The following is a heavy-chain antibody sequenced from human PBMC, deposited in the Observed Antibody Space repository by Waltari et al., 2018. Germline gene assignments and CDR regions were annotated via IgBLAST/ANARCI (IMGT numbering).Heavy chain of an antibody. CDR2: IYYSGST. J-gene: IGHJ4*02. Sequence: QLQLQESGPGLVKPSETLSLTCTVSGGSISSSSYYWGWIRQPPGKGLEWIGSIYYSGSTYSNPSLKSRVTISVDTSKNQFSLKLSSVTAADTAVYYCASGVSGSYYDYFDYWGQGTLVTVSS. CDR3: ASGVSGSYYDYFDY. V-gene: IGHV4-39*07. CDR1: GGSISSSSYY. D-gene: IGHD1-26*01.